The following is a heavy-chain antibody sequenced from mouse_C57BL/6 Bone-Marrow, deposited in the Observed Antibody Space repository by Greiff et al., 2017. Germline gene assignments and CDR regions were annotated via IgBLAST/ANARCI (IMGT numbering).Heavy chain of an antibody. J-gene: IGHJ3*01. CDR2: INPSSGYT. CDR1: GYTFTSYT. V-gene: IGHV1-4*01. CDR3: AVWGTGTWFAY. D-gene: IGHD4-1*01. Sequence: QVQLQQSGAELARPGASVKMSCKASGYTFTSYTMHWVKQRPGQGLEWIGYINPSSGYTKYNQKFKDKATLTADKSSSTAYMQLSSLTSEDSAVYYCAVWGTGTWFAYWGQGTLVTVSA.